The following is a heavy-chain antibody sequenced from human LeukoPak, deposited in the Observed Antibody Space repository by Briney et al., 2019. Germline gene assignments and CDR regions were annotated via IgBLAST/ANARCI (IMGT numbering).Heavy chain of an antibody. D-gene: IGHD1-26*01. V-gene: IGHV3-23*01. CDR2: ISGSAKST. Sequence: PGGSLRLSCGASGFTFSSYTMNWVRQAPGKGLEWVSGISGSAKSTYYADSVKGRFTISRDNSKNTLYLQMNSLRAEDTAVYYCAKDLRIVGTTYFDYWGQGTLVTVSS. CDR1: GFTFSSYT. J-gene: IGHJ4*02. CDR3: AKDLRIVGTTYFDY.